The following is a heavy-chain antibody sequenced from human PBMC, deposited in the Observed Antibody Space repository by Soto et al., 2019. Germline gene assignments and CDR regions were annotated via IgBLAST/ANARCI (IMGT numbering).Heavy chain of an antibody. Sequence: EVQLVESGGGLVQPGGSLRLSCSASGFTFSSYAMHWVRQAPGKGLEYVSAISSNGGSTYYADSVKGRFTISRDNSKNTLYLQMSSLRAEDTAVYYCVVAVAELYWYFDLWGRGTLVTVSS. D-gene: IGHD6-19*01. CDR1: GFTFSSYA. CDR3: VVAVAELYWYFDL. J-gene: IGHJ2*01. V-gene: IGHV3-64D*08. CDR2: ISSNGGST.